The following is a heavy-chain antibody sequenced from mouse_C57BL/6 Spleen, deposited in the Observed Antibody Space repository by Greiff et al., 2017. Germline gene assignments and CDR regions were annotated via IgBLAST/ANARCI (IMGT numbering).Heavy chain of an antibody. D-gene: IGHD1-1*01. CDR2: IFPGSGST. Sequence: QVQLKESGPELVKPGASVKISCKASGYTFTDYYINWVKQRPGQGLEWIGWIFPGSGSTYYNEKFKGKATLTVDKSSSTAYMLLCSLTSEDSAVYFCARSQYYGSSYGYFDVWGTGTTVTVSS. CDR1: GYTFTDYY. V-gene: IGHV1-75*01. J-gene: IGHJ1*03. CDR3: ARSQYYGSSYGYFDV.